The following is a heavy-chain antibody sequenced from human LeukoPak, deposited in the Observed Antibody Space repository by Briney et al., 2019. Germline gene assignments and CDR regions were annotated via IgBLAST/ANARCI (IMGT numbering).Heavy chain of an antibody. V-gene: IGHV4-59*02. CDR3: TRGSIAYYYMDV. CDR1: GFTVSSNY. D-gene: IGHD3-22*01. Sequence: PGGSLRLSCAASGFTVSSNYMSWVRQAPGKGLEWIGSIYYSGSTYYNPSLKSRVTISVDTSKNQFSLKLSSVTAADTAVYYCTRGSIAYYYMDVWGKGTTVTISS. J-gene: IGHJ6*03. CDR2: IYYSGST.